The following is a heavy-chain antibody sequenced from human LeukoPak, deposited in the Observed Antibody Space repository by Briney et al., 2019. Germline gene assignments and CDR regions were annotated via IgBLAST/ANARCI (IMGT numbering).Heavy chain of an antibody. CDR1: GFTFSSYS. J-gene: IGHJ4*02. Sequence: PGGSLRLSCAASGFTFSSYSMNWVRQAPGKGLEWVSSISSSSSYKYYADSVKGRFTISRDNSKNSLYLQMNSLRAEDTAVYYCARDIAVGSWYDVAEWGEGTLVTVSS. CDR3: ARDIAVGSWYDVAE. V-gene: IGHV3-21*01. CDR2: ISSSSSYK. D-gene: IGHD6-13*01.